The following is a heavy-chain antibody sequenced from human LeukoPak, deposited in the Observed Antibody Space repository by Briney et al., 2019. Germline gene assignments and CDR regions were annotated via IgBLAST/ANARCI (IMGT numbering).Heavy chain of an antibody. V-gene: IGHV4-59*11. CDR1: GGSISSHY. J-gene: IGHJ4*02. Sequence: SETLSLTCTVSGGSISSHYWSWIRQPPGKGLEWIGYIYYSGSTNYNPSLKSRVTISVDTSKNQFSLKLSSVTAADTAVYYCARVRVYYDSSGYYPNFDYWGQGTLVTVSS. CDR2: IYYSGST. CDR3: ARVRVYYDSSGYYPNFDY. D-gene: IGHD3-22*01.